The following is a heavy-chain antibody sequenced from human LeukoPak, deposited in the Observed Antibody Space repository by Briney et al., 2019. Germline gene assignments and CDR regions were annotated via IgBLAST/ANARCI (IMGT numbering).Heavy chain of an antibody. D-gene: IGHD6-13*01. CDR3: AKDRLPDGRWSLDY. J-gene: IGHJ4*02. CDR2: IYGSGGGI. CDR1: GFTFSSYG. Sequence: QPGRSLRLSCAASGFTFSSYGMHWVRQAPGKGLEWVSGIYGSGGGIQYADSVKGRFTISRDNSRNILYLQMNSLRAEDTALYYCAKDRLPDGRWSLDYWGQGTLVTVSS. V-gene: IGHV3-23*01.